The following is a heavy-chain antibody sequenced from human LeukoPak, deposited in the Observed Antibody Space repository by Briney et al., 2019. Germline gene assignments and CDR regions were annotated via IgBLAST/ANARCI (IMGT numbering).Heavy chain of an antibody. CDR2: IYYSGST. Sequence: PSETLSLTCTVSGGSISSYYWSWIRQPPGKGLEWIGYIYYSGSTNYNPSLKSRVTISVDTSKNQFSLKLGSVTAADTAVYYCARFGDDFWSGYSIGWFDPWGQGTLVTVSS. CDR1: GGSISSYY. D-gene: IGHD3-3*01. J-gene: IGHJ5*02. CDR3: ARFGDDFWSGYSIGWFDP. V-gene: IGHV4-59*01.